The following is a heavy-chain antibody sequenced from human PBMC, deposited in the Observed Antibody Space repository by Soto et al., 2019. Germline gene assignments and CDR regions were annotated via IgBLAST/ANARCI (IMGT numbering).Heavy chain of an antibody. J-gene: IGHJ3*02. CDR1: GFTFSSYA. Sequence: GGSLRLSCAASGFTFSSYAMHWVRQAPGKGLEWVALISYDGSDKDYADSVKGRFTISRDNSRNTLFLQMNSLRAEDTAVYFCAKGDCSGGSCYFSAFDIWGQGTMVTVS. V-gene: IGHV3-30-3*01. D-gene: IGHD2-15*01. CDR3: AKGDCSGGSCYFSAFDI. CDR2: ISYDGSDK.